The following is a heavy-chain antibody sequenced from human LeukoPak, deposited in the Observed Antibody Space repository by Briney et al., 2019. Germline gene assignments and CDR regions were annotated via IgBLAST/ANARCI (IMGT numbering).Heavy chain of an antibody. CDR1: GFTFSSYA. CDR3: AKDNYYDSSGYQIPSYYFDY. Sequence: GGSLRLSCAASGFTFSSYAMSWVRQAPGKGLEWVSAISGSGGSTYYADSVKGRFTISRDNSKNTQYLQMNSLRAEDTAVYYCAKDNYYDSSGYQIPSYYFDYWGQGTLVTVSS. J-gene: IGHJ4*02. V-gene: IGHV3-23*01. D-gene: IGHD3-22*01. CDR2: ISGSGGST.